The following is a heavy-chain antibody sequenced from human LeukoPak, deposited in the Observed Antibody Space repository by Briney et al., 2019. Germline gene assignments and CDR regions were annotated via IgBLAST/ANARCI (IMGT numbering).Heavy chain of an antibody. CDR1: GGSISSYY. J-gene: IGHJ4*02. D-gene: IGHD3-22*01. Sequence: PETLSLTCTVSGGSISSYYWSWIRQPPGKGLEWIGYIYYSGSTNYNPSLKSRVTISVDTSKNQFSLKLSSVTAADTAVYYCARGYYDSTLSYYFDYWGQGTLVTVSS. CDR3: ARGYYDSTLSYYFDY. V-gene: IGHV4-59*01. CDR2: IYYSGST.